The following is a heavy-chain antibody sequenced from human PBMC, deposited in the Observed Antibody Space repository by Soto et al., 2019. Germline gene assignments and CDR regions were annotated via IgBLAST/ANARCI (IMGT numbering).Heavy chain of an antibody. CDR3: AKDFPESSGWYQVDY. V-gene: IGHV3-30*18. CDR2: ISYDGSNK. D-gene: IGHD6-19*01. J-gene: IGHJ4*02. CDR1: GFTFSSYG. Sequence: SLRLSCAASGFTFSSYGMHWVRQAPGKGLEWVAVISYDGSNKYYADSVKGRFTISRDNSKNTLYLQMNSLRAEDTAVYYCAKDFPESSGWYQVDYWGQGTLVTVSS.